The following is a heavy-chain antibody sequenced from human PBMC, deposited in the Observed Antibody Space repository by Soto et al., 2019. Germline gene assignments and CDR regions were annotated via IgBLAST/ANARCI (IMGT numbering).Heavy chain of an antibody. J-gene: IGHJ4*02. CDR3: ARGGHVVVVTAALDY. D-gene: IGHD2-21*02. CDR2: INPSGGHT. Sequence: QVQLMQSGAEVKKSGASVKVSCKASGNNFTNYYIHRVRQAAGQGLEWMGTINPSGGHTTYSQNFLGRVTMTRDTSTSTLYMELTSLTSDDTAVYYCARGGHVVVVTAALDYWGQGTLVTVSS. V-gene: IGHV1-46*01. CDR1: GNNFTNYY.